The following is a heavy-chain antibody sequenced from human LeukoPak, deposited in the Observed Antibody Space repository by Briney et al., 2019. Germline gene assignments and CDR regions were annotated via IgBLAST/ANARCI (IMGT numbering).Heavy chain of an antibody. CDR1: GFTFSNYW. CDR3: AKDLSSGWYYSAFDI. J-gene: IGHJ3*02. Sequence: GGSLRLSCAASGFTFSNYWMSWVRQAPGKGLEWVADIKQDGSEKYYVDSVKGRFTISRDNAKNSLYLQMNSLRAEDMALYYCAKDLSSGWYYSAFDIWGQGTMVTVSS. D-gene: IGHD6-19*01. V-gene: IGHV3-7*03. CDR2: IKQDGSEK.